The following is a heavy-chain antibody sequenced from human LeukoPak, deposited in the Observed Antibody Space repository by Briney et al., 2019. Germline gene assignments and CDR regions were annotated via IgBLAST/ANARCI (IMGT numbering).Heavy chain of an antibody. V-gene: IGHV1-69*13. Sequence: ASVKVSCKGSGGTFSSYAISWVRQAPGQGLEWMGGIIPIFGTANYAQKFPGRVTITADESTSTAYMELSSLRSEDTAVYYCARGGIAAAGELDYWGQGTLVTVSS. CDR2: IIPIFGTA. CDR3: ARGGIAAAGELDY. D-gene: IGHD6-13*01. CDR1: GGTFSSYA. J-gene: IGHJ4*02.